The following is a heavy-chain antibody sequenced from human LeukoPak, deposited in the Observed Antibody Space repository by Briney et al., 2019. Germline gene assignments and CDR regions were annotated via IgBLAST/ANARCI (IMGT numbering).Heavy chain of an antibody. D-gene: IGHD3-22*01. CDR2: IYYTGST. CDR3: ARGYYSDGSGYFLDY. Sequence: KPSQTLSLTCAVSDGSITSDGYSWSWIRQPPGKGLEWIGYIYYTGSTYYNPSLKSRVTLSVDRSKNQFSLKLSFVTAADTAVYYCARGYYSDGSGYFLDYWGQGTLVTVSS. CDR1: DGSITSDGYS. J-gene: IGHJ4*02. V-gene: IGHV4-30-2*01.